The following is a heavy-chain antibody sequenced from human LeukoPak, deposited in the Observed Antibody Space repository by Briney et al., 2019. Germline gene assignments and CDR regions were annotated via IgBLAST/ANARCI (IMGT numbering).Heavy chain of an antibody. CDR3: ATDFAPPPVADALDI. J-gene: IGHJ3*02. Sequence: ASVKVSCKASGYTFTSYGISWVRQAPGKGLEWMGLVDPEDGETIYAQKFQGRVTMTEDTSTDTAYMELSSLRSEDTAVYYCATDFAPPPVADALDIWGQGTMVTVSS. CDR1: GYTFTSYG. CDR2: VDPEDGET. V-gene: IGHV1-24*01. D-gene: IGHD2-15*01.